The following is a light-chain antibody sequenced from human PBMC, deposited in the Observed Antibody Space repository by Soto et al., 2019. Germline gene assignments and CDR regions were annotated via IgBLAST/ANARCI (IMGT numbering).Light chain of an antibody. V-gene: IGKV1-5*01. CDR1: QSISSW. J-gene: IGKJ1*01. CDR3: LLDFSYFWA. Sequence: DSQMTQSPSTLSASVGDRVTITSRASQSISSWLAWYQQKPGKAPKLLIYAASSLQSGVPSRFSGSGSGTDFTLTISSLQPEDFATYYCLLDFSYFWAFGQGTKVDIK. CDR2: AAS.